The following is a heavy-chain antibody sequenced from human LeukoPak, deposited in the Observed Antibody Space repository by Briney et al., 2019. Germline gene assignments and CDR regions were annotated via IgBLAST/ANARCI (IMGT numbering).Heavy chain of an antibody. D-gene: IGHD1-26*01. CDR1: GYTFTSYG. CDR3: ARDLKRTVGATTTSDY. V-gene: IGHV1-18*01. Sequence: GASVKVSCKASGYTFTSYGISWVRQAPGQGLEWMGWISAHNGDTNYAQKFQGRVSMTTDTSTSTGYMEPRSLTSDDTAVYYCARDLKRTVGATTTSDYWGQGTLVTVSS. CDR2: ISAHNGDT. J-gene: IGHJ4*02.